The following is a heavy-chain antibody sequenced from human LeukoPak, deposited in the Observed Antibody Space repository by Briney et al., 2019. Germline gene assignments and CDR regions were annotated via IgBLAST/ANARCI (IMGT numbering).Heavy chain of an antibody. CDR3: ARDDRGARDGYNPGAYYYYMDV. CDR2: IYHSGST. D-gene: IGHD5-24*01. Sequence: PSETLSLTCTVSGGSISSSSYYWGWIRQPPGKGLEWIGSIYHSGSTYYNPSLKSRVTISVDTSKNQFSLKLSSVTAADTAVYYCARDDRGARDGYNPGAYYYYMDVWGKGTTVTVSS. J-gene: IGHJ6*03. CDR1: GGSISSSSYY. V-gene: IGHV4-39*07.